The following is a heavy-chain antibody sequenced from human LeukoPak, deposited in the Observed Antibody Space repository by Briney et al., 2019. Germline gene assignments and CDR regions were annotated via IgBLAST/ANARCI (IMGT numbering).Heavy chain of an antibody. CDR3: ARGIKTLGAY. CDR2: IKQDGSSI. V-gene: IGHV3-7*01. D-gene: IGHD3-16*01. CDR1: GFTFSNHW. Sequence: GGSLRLSCAASGFTFSNHWMSWVRQAPGKGLQWVANIKQDGSSIYYVDSVRGRFTISRDNARNSLYLQMNSLRAEDTAVYYCARGIKTLGAYWGQGTLVTVSS. J-gene: IGHJ4*02.